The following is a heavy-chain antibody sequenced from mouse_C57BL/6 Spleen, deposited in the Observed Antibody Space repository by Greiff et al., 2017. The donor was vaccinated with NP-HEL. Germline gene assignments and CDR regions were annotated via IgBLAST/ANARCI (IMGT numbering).Heavy chain of an antibody. D-gene: IGHD2-1*01. CDR2: ISYDGSN. V-gene: IGHV3-6*01. CDR3: ARDGNYKIYAMDY. CDR1: GYSITSGYY. J-gene: IGHJ4*01. Sequence: EVKLQESGPGLVKPSQSLSLTCSVTGYSITSGYYWNWIRQFPGNKLEWMGYISYDGSNNYNPSLKNRISITRDTSKNQFFLKLNSVTTEDTATYYCARDGNYKIYAMDYWGQGTSVTVSS.